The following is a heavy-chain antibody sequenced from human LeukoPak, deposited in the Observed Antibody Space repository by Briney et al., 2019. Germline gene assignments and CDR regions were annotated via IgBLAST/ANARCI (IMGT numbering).Heavy chain of an antibody. CDR2: IYYSGST. D-gene: IGHD3-3*01. CDR1: GGSISSHY. J-gene: IGHJ5*02. Sequence: PSETLSLTCTVSGGSISSHYWSWIRQPPGKGLEWIGYIYYSGSTNYNPSLKSRVTISVDTSKNQFSLKLSSVTAADTAVYYCARVEGEWLLSWFNPWGQGTLVTVSS. CDR3: ARVEGEWLLSWFNP. V-gene: IGHV4-59*11.